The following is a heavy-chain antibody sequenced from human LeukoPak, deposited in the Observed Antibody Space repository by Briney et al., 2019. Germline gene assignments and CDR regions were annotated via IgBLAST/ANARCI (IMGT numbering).Heavy chain of an antibody. CDR2: ISYDGSNK. CDR1: GFTFSSYA. D-gene: IGHD5-12*01. Sequence: GGSLRLSCAASGFTFSSYAMHWVRQAPGKGLEWVAVISYDGSNKYYADSVKGLFTISRDNSKNTLYLQMNSLRAEDTAVYYCARADSGYDDYYYYGMDVWGQGTTVTVSS. CDR3: ARADSGYDDYYYYGMDV. V-gene: IGHV3-30*14. J-gene: IGHJ6*02.